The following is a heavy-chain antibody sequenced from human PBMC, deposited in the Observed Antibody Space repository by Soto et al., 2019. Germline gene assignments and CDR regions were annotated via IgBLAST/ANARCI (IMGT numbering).Heavy chain of an antibody. CDR2: IIPIFGTA. D-gene: IGHD1-26*01. CDR1: GGTFSSYS. V-gene: IGHV1-69*01. J-gene: IGHJ4*02. Sequence: QVQLVPSGAEVKKPGSSVKVSCKASGGTFSSYSINWVRQAPGQGLEWMGEIIPIFGTANYAQKFQGRVTITADESTSTAYMELSSLRSEDTAVSDCARDGGRHSGGIDYWGQGTLVTVSS. CDR3: ARDGGRHSGGIDY.